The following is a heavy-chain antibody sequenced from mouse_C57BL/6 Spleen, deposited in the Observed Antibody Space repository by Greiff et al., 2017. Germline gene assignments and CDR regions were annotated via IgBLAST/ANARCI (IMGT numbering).Heavy chain of an antibody. D-gene: IGHD1-1*01. Sequence: EVKVVESGGGLVKPGGSLKLSCAASGFTFSSYAMSWVRQTPEKRLEWVATISDGGSYTYYPDNVKGRFTISRDNAKNNLYLQMSHLKSEDTAMYYCARDREEFITTVVAPFDYWGQGTTLTVSS. J-gene: IGHJ2*01. CDR2: ISDGGSYT. CDR1: GFTFSSYA. CDR3: ARDREEFITTVVAPFDY. V-gene: IGHV5-4*01.